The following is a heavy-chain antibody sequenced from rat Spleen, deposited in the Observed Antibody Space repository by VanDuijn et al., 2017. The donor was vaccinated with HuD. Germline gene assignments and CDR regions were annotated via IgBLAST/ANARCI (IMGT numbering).Heavy chain of an antibody. Sequence: EVQLVESGGGLVQPGRSMKLSCAASGFTFSNYYMAWVRQAPTKGLEWVATISTSGSRTYYPDSVKGRFTISRDNAKSSLYLQMNSLKSEDTATYYCARRTRGDVMDAWGQGASVTVSS. V-gene: IGHV5-25*01. J-gene: IGHJ4*01. CDR1: GFTFSNYY. D-gene: IGHD1-4*01. CDR3: ARRTRGDVMDA. CDR2: ISTSGSRT.